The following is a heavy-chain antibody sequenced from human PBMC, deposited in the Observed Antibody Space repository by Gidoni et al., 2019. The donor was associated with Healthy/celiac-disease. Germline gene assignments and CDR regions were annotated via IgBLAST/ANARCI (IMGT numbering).Heavy chain of an antibody. V-gene: IGHV5-51*01. J-gene: IGHJ6*02. Sequence: EVQLVRSGAEGKKPGESRTTSCKGCRYSCTSYGTGWGRQVPGKGRGWTGNSTPGDAGPVYCPSFQSQAPISACKSIGTAYLQWSSLRPSDTAMYYLAIQRRDTEHFGVFPSQAGGLYYYYYYGMDVWGQGTTVTVSS. CDR1: RYSCTSYG. CDR3: AIQRRDTEHFGVFPSQAGGLYYYYYYGMDV. CDR2: STPGDAGP. D-gene: IGHD3-10*01.